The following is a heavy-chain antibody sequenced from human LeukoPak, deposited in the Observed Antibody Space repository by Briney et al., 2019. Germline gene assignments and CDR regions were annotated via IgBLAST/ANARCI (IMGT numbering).Heavy chain of an antibody. CDR3: ARDPPGLTLGSPGDY. J-gene: IGHJ4*02. D-gene: IGHD3-16*01. CDR2: INPNSGGT. CDR1: GYTFTGYY. V-gene: IGHV1-2*02. Sequence: GASVKVSCKASGYTFTGYYMHWVRQAPGQGLEWMGWINPNSGGTNYAQKFQGRVTMTRDTSISTAYMELSRLRSDDTAVYYCARDPPGLTLGSPGDYWGQGTLVIVSS.